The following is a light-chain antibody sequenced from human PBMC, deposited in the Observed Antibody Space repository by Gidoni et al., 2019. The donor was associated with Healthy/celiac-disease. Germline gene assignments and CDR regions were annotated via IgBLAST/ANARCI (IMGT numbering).Light chain of an antibody. V-gene: IGKV3-15*01. Sequence: EKVMTQSTATLSVSPGARAPLSCRGSQRVSSNLAWYQQKPGQAPRLLIYGASTSATGIPARFSGSGSGTAFTLTISSLQSEDFSVSYCQQYNNWPPYTFXQXTKLEIK. CDR2: GAS. CDR3: QQYNNWPPYT. CDR1: QRVSSN. J-gene: IGKJ2*01.